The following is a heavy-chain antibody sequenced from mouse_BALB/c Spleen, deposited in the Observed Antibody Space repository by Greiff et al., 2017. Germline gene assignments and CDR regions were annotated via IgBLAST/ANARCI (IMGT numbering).Heavy chain of an antibody. CDR2: ISDGGSYT. CDR1: GFTFSDYY. CDR3: AREGVTTAMDY. V-gene: IGHV5-4*02. Sequence: DVKLVESGGGLVKPGGSLKLSCAASGFTFSDYYMYWVRQTPEKRLEWVATISDGGSYTYYPDSVKGRFTISRDNAKNNLYLQMSSLKSEDTAMYYCAREGVTTAMDYWGQGTSVTVSS. J-gene: IGHJ4*01. D-gene: IGHD2-3*01.